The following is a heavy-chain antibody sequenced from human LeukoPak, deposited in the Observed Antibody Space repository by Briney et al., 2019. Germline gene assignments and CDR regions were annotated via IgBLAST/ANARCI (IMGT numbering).Heavy chain of an antibody. J-gene: IGHJ4*02. V-gene: IGHV7-4-1*02. CDR1: GYTFTRYA. D-gene: IGHD5-24*01. Sequence: ASVEVSCKASGYTFTRYAMNWVRQAPGQGLEWMGWINTNTGNPTYAQDFTGRFVFSLDTSVSTAYLHISSLKADDTAVYYCAKAGTMSPPTVDYWGQGTLVTVSS. CDR3: AKAGTMSPPTVDY. CDR2: INTNTGNP.